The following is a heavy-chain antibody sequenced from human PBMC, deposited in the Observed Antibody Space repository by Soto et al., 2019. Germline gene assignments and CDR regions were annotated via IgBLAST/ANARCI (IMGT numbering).Heavy chain of an antibody. CDR2: IIPILGIA. Sequence: SVKVSCKASGGTFSSYAISWVRQAPGQGLEWMGGIIPILGIANYAQKFQGRVTITADKSTSTAYMELSSLSSEDTAVYYGARDRSGSYNWFDPWGQGTLVTVSS. CDR1: GGTFSSYA. CDR3: ARDRSGSYNWFDP. D-gene: IGHD1-26*01. V-gene: IGHV1-69*10. J-gene: IGHJ5*02.